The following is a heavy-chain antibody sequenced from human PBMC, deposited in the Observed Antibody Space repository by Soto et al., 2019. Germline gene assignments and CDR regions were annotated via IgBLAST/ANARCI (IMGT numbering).Heavy chain of an antibody. D-gene: IGHD5-18*01. Sequence: PSETLSLTCTVSGDSLRSNSYFWGWIRQSPGKGLEWIGSIYYSGSTYYNPSLKSRVTISVDTSKNQFSLKLSSVTAADTAVYYCASGYSYGSSDYWGQGTLVTVSS. J-gene: IGHJ4*02. CDR1: GDSLRSNSYF. V-gene: IGHV4-39*01. CDR3: ASGYSYGSSDY. CDR2: IYYSGST.